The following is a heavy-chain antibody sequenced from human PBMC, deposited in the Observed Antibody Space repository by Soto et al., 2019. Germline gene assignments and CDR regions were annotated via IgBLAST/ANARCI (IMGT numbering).Heavy chain of an antibody. CDR1: SGSIDTTNW. CDR3: ARRTWGMDV. CDR2: LFHSGNT. J-gene: IGHJ6*02. V-gene: IGHV4-4*02. D-gene: IGHD2-8*01. Sequence: QVQLQESGPGLVKPSGTLFLTCAVSSGSIDTTNWWSWVRQPPGKGLEWFGELFHSGNTSFNPFLASRVTISVDTPKTQFPLTLRSVTAADTAVYYCARRTWGMDVWGQGTTVTVSS.